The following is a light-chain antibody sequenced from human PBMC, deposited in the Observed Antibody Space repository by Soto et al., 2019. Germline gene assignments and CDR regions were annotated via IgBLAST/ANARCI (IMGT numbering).Light chain of an antibody. Sequence: QSALTQPPSASGSPGQSVTISCTGSSSDVGNYNSVSWYQQHPGKAPKLLIFEVTNRPSGVPHRFSGSKSGNTASLTVSGLQPEDEADYYCSSYSGTNHLVFGGGTKLTVL. CDR2: EVT. V-gene: IGLV2-8*01. CDR3: SSYSGTNHLV. J-gene: IGLJ3*02. CDR1: SSDVGNYNS.